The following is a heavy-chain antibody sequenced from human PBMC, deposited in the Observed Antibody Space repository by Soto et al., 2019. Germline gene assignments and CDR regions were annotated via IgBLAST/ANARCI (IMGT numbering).Heavy chain of an antibody. CDR2: ISGSGGST. CDR1: GVTFSSYA. CDR3: AKGQQPPRFAY. J-gene: IGHJ4*02. V-gene: IGHV3-23*01. D-gene: IGHD6-13*01. Sequence: GGSLRLSCAASGVTFSSYAMSWVRQAPGKGLEWVSAISGSGGSTYYADSVKGRFTISRDNSKNTLYLQMNSLRAEDTALYYCAKGQQPPRFAYWGQGTLVTVSS.